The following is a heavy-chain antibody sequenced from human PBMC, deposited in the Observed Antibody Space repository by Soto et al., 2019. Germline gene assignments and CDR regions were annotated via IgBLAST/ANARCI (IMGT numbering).Heavy chain of an antibody. CDR1: DCTFTNFG. D-gene: IGHD2-2*01. Sequence: XSVKVSCTCSDCTFTNFGFPLVRRAPGQGLEWMGWISAYTDTPNYAQKFQGRVTMTIDTSTSTAYMDLRSLTSDDTAVYYCARVIPGVEAWFDTWGQGTLVTVSS. CDR3: ARVIPGVEAWFDT. J-gene: IGHJ5*02. V-gene: IGHV1-18*01. CDR2: ISAYTDTP.